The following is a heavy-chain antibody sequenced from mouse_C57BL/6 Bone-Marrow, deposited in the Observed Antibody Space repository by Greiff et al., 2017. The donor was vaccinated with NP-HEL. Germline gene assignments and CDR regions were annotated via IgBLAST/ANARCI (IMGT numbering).Heavy chain of an antibody. CDR2: ISTYYGDA. D-gene: IGHD1-1*01. CDR3: ARPITTVVDWYFDV. J-gene: IGHJ1*03. V-gene: IGHV1-67*01. CDR1: GYTFTDYA. Sequence: VQVVESGPELVRPGVSVKISCKGSGYTFTDYAMHWVKQSHAKSLAWIGVISTYYGDASYNQKFKDKATMTVDKSSSTAYMELARLTSEDSAVYYCARPITTVVDWYFDVWGTGTTVTVSS.